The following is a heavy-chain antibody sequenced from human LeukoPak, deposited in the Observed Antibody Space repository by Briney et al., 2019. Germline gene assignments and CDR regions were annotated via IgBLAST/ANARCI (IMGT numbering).Heavy chain of an antibody. CDR3: ARRIGTNAYYYDSNGYYTY. J-gene: IGHJ4*02. D-gene: IGHD3-22*01. Sequence: SETLSLTCAVYGGSFSGFYWSWIRQPPGKGLEWIGEISHSGSTNYNPSLNSRVTISVDTSKNQFSLKVNSVTAADTAVYYCARRIGTNAYYYDSNGYYTYWGQGTLVTVSS. CDR1: GGSFSGFY. V-gene: IGHV4-34*01. CDR2: ISHSGST.